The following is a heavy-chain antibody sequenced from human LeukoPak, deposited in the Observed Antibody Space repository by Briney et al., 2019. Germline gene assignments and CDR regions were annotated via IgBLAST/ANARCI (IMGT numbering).Heavy chain of an antibody. CDR1: GYTFTSYG. CDR2: ISAYNGNT. CDR3: ATAGGNWNVYYYYGMDV. V-gene: IGHV1-18*01. J-gene: IGHJ6*02. Sequence: ASVKVSCKASGYTFTSYGISWVRQAPGQGLEWMGWISAYNGNTNYAQKLQGRVTMTTDTSTSTAYMELRSLRSDDTAVYYCATAGGNWNVYYYYGMDVWGQGTTVTVSS. D-gene: IGHD1-1*01.